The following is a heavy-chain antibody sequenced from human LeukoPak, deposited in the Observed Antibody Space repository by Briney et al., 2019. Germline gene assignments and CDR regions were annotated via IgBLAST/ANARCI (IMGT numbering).Heavy chain of an antibody. CDR2: ISSSSSYI. CDR1: GFTFSSYS. CDR3: ARDYRFLEWLLSGGDAFDI. Sequence: PGGSLRLSCAASGFTFSSYSMNWVRQAPGKGLEWVSSISSSSSYIYYADSVKGRFTISRDNAKNSLYLQMNSLRAEDTAVYYCARDYRFLEWLLSGGDAFDIWGQGTMVTVSS. D-gene: IGHD3-3*01. J-gene: IGHJ3*02. V-gene: IGHV3-21*01.